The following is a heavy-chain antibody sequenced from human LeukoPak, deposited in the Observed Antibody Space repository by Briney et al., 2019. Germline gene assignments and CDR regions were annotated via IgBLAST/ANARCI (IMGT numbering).Heavy chain of an antibody. CDR1: GGSISNYY. Sequence: SETLSLTCTVSGGSISNYYWSWIRQPPGKGLEWIGYIFYSGSTNYNPSLKSRVTISVDTSKNQFSPKLSSVTAADTAVYYCARHVVASSPLAYWGQGTLVTVSS. CDR2: IFYSGST. J-gene: IGHJ4*02. D-gene: IGHD2-21*01. CDR3: ARHVVASSPLAY. V-gene: IGHV4-59*01.